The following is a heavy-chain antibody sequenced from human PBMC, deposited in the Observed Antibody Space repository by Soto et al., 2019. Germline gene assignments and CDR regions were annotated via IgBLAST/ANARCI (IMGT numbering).Heavy chain of an antibody. Sequence: GGSLRLSCAASGFTFSHYWMYWVRQAPGKGLVWVSHINHEGSSTSYADSVKGRFTISRDNAKNTLYLQMSSLGAEDTAVYHCARGPPRNYHNYYMDLWGEGTTVTVSS. CDR3: ARGPPRNYHNYYMDL. J-gene: IGHJ6*03. CDR2: INHEGSST. V-gene: IGHV3-74*01. CDR1: GFTFSHYW.